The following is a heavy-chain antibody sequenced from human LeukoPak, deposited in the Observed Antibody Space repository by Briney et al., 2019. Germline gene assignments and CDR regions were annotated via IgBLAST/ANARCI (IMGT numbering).Heavy chain of an antibody. J-gene: IGHJ3*02. V-gene: IGHV1-69*13. D-gene: IGHD2-2*01. CDR3: AREDIVVVPTDAFDI. Sequence: SVKVSCKASRGTFSSYAISWVRQAPGQGLEWMGGIIPIFGTANYAQKFQGRVTITADESTSTAYMELSSLRSEDTAVYYCAREDIVVVPTDAFDIWGQGTMVTVSS. CDR2: IIPIFGTA. CDR1: RGTFSSYA.